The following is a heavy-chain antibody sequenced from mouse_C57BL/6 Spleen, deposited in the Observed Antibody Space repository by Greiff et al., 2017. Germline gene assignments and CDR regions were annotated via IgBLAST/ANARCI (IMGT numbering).Heavy chain of an antibody. CDR2: INPGSGGT. J-gene: IGHJ1*03. V-gene: IGHV1-54*01. CDR1: GYAFTNYL. D-gene: IGHD1-1*01. CDR3: ARWSSSLWYFDV. Sequence: QVQLQQSGAELVRPGTSVKVSCKASGYAFTNYLIEWVKQRPGQGLEWIGVINPGSGGTNYNEKFKGKATLTADKSSSTAYMQLSSLTSEDSAVYFCARWSSSLWYFDVWGTGTTVTVSS.